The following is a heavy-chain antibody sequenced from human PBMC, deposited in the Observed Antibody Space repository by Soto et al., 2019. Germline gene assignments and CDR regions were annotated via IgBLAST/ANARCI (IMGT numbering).Heavy chain of an antibody. CDR2: IYYSGST. V-gene: IGHV4-59*01. Sequence: SETLSLTCTVSGGSTSSYYWSWIRQPPGKGLEWNGYIYYSGSTNYNPSLKSRVTISVDTSKNQFSLKLSSVTAADTAVYYCARALYGSGYMDVWGKGTTVTVSS. CDR1: GGSTSSYY. J-gene: IGHJ6*03. CDR3: ARALYGSGYMDV. D-gene: IGHD3-10*01.